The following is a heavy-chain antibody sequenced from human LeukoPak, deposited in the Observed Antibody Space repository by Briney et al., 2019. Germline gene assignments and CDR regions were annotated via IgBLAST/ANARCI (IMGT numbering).Heavy chain of an antibody. CDR3: AREGNGFYGMDV. CDR2: ISSSSSYI. V-gene: IGHV3-21*06. CDR1: GFTFSIHS. D-gene: IGHD4-23*01. Sequence: GGSLRLSCAPSGFTFSIHSMNWVRQAPGKGLEWVSSISSSSSYIYYADSVKGRFTISRDNAKNSLYLQMNSLRAEDTAVYYCAREGNGFYGMDVWGQGTTVTVSS. J-gene: IGHJ6*02.